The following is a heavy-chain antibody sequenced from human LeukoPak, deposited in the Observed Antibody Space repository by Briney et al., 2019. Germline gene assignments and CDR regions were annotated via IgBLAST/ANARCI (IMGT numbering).Heavy chain of an antibody. Sequence: GGSLRLSCAASGFSFSHYGMHWVRQAPGKGLEWVAIIWNHGSKSQYADSVKGRFTVSRDNSKNMLSLQMNSLRVEDTAVYYCARDLRGDWVKWGQGTLVTVYS. CDR2: IWNHGSKS. V-gene: IGHV3-33*01. CDR3: ARDLRGDWVK. CDR1: GFSFSHYG. D-gene: IGHD2-21*01. J-gene: IGHJ4*02.